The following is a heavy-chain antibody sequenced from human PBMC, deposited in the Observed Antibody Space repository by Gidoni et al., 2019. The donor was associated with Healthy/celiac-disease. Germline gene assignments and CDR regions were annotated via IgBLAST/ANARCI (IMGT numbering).Heavy chain of an antibody. CDR1: GGSFNGYY. CDR2: INHSGST. Sequence: LTCAVYGGSFNGYYWSWIRQPPGKGLEWIGEINHSGSTNYNPSLKSRFTISVDTSKNQFSLKLSSVTAADTAVYYCARVPRYDSSGYYYSPLYYYYYGMDVWGQGTTVTVSS. J-gene: IGHJ6*02. CDR3: ARVPRYDSSGYYYSPLYYYYYGMDV. V-gene: IGHV4-34*01. D-gene: IGHD3-22*01.